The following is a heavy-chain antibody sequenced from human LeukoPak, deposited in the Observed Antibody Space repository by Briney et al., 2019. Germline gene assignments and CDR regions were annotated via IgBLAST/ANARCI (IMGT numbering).Heavy chain of an antibody. D-gene: IGHD4-11*01. CDR1: TLSVSYNY. Sequence: SGGSLRLSCAASTLSVSYNYMNWVRQAPGKGLEWVALLFASGKTYYADSVKGRFTISGDPSKSTLHLQMNSLRFEDTALYFCAGSVYSQPDQWGQGTQVAVSS. J-gene: IGHJ4*02. CDR2: LFASGKT. V-gene: IGHV3-53*01. CDR3: AGSVYSQPDQ.